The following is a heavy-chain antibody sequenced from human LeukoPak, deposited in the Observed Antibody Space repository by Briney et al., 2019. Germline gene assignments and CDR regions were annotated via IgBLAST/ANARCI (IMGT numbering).Heavy chain of an antibody. V-gene: IGHV1-69*13. J-gene: IGHJ6*02. CDR3: ARGSSSWQPAYYYYYGMDV. D-gene: IGHD6-13*01. Sequence: SVKVSCKGSGYTLSNHAFSWVRQAPGQGLEWMGGIIPIFGTANYAQKFQGRVTITADESTSTAYMELSSLRSEDTAVYYCARGSSSWQPAYYYYYGMDVWGQGTTVTVSS. CDR2: IIPIFGTA. CDR1: GYTLSNHA.